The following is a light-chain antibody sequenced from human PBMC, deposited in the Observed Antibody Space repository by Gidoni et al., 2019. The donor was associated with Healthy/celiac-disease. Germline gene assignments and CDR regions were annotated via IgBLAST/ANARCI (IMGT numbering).Light chain of an antibody. Sequence: QSALTQPASVAGSPGQSITISCTGPSSDVGSYNLVSWYQKHPGKAHKRMIYEGSKRPSGVSNRFSGSKSGNTASLTISWLQAEDEADYYCCSYAGSSTFVVFGGGTKLTVL. CDR1: SSDVGSYNL. CDR2: EGS. V-gene: IGLV2-23*01. CDR3: CSYAGSSTFVV. J-gene: IGLJ2*01.